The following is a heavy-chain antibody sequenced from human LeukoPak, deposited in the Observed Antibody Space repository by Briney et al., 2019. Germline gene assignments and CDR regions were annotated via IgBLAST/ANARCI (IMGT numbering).Heavy chain of an antibody. V-gene: IGHV1-69-2*01. CDR2: VDPEDGET. D-gene: IGHD4-17*01. Sequence: ASVKVSCKVSGYTFTDYYMHWVQQAPGKGLEGMGLVDPEDGETIYAEKFQGRDTITADPSTDTAYMELSSLRSEDTAVYYCATSLTTVVCDYWGQGTLVTVSS. CDR1: GYTFTDYY. CDR3: ATSLTTVVCDY. J-gene: IGHJ4*02.